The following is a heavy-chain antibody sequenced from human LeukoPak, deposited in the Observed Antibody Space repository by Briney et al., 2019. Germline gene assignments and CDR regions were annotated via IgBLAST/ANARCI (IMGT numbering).Heavy chain of an antibody. CDR1: GGSISSSNW. J-gene: IGHJ4*02. D-gene: IGHD3-10*01. V-gene: IGHV4-4*02. CDR3: ARGGLKLLRFGELLYEPYYFDY. CDR2: IYHSGST. Sequence: SETLSLTCAVSGGSISSSNWWSWVRQPPGKGLEWIGEIYHSGSTNYNPSLKSRVTISVDKSKNQFSLKLSSVTAADTAVYYCARGGLKLLRFGELLYEPYYFDYWGQGTLVTVSS.